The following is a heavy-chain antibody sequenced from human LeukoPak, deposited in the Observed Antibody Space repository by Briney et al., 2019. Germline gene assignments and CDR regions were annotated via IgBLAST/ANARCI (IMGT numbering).Heavy chain of an antibody. J-gene: IGHJ4*02. CDR1: GGSISSYY. V-gene: IGHV4-59*01. CDR2: IYYIGST. D-gene: IGHD1-14*01. CDR3: ARWEGTIHNFDY. Sequence: TPSETLSLTCTVSGGSISSYYRSWIRQPPGKGLEWIGYIYYIGSTNYNPSLKSRVTISVDTSKNQFSLKLSSVTAADTAVYYCARWEGTIHNFDYWGQGTLVTVSS.